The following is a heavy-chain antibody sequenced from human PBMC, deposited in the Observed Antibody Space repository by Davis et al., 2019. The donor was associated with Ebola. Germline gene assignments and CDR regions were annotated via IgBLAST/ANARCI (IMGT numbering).Heavy chain of an antibody. J-gene: IGHJ6*02. D-gene: IGHD2-2*01. CDR3: ARTRRIVVVPAAHYYYYYGMDV. CDR1: GGSFSGYY. V-gene: IGHV4-34*01. CDR2: INHSVST. Sequence: SETLSLACAVYGGSFSGYYWSWIRQPPGNGLEWIGEINHSVSTNYNPSLKRRVTISVDTSKNQFSLKLSSVTAADTAVYYCARTRRIVVVPAAHYYYYYGMDVWGQGTTVTVSS.